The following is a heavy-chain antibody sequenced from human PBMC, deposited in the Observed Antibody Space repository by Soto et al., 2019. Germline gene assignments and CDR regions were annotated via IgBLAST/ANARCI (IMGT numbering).Heavy chain of an antibody. J-gene: IGHJ4*02. V-gene: IGHV4-59*01. CDR3: ARERVGAFDY. CDR1: GGSISSYY. Sequence: PSETLSLTCTVSGGSISSYYWSWIRQPPGKGLEWIGYIYYSGSTNYNPSLKSRGTISVDTSKNQFSLKLSSVTAADTAVYYCARERVGAFDYWGQGTLVTVSS. D-gene: IGHD1-26*01. CDR2: IYYSGST.